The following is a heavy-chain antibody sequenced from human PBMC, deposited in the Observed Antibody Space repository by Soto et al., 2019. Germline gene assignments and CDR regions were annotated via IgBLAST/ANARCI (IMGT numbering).Heavy chain of an antibody. CDR3: AKQVPSYYYYYGLDV. CDR1: GVSFSGYA. Sequence: PGGSLRLSCAASGVSFSGYAMSWVRQAPGEGLEWVSVIGGGGATAFYADSVKGRFIISGDNSKNTLYLQMNSLRAEDTAVYYCAKQVPSYYYYYGLDVWSQGTTVTVSS. J-gene: IGHJ6*02. D-gene: IGHD1-1*01. CDR2: IGGGGATA. V-gene: IGHV3-23*01.